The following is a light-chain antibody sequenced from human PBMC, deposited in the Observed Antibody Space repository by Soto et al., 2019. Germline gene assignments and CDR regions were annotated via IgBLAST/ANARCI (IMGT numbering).Light chain of an antibody. CDR1: QSVSSSY. CDR2: GAS. CDR3: QQRNNWPPIT. Sequence: EIVLTQSPGTLSLSPWERATLSCRASQSVSSSYLAWYQQKPGQAPRLLIYGASSRATGIPDRFSGSGSGTDFTLTISRLEPEDFAVYYCQQRNNWPPITFGQGTRLEIK. J-gene: IGKJ5*01. V-gene: IGKV3D-20*02.